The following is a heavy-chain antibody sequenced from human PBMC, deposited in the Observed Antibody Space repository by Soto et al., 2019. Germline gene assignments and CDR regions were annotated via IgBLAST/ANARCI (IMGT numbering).Heavy chain of an antibody. D-gene: IGHD2-15*01. Sequence: HPGGSLRLSXAASGFTFSSYGMHWVRQAPGKGLEWVAVISYDGSNKYYADSVKGRFTISRDNSKNTLYLQMNSLRAEDTAVYYCAKDHPQGATSGLDYWGQGTLVTVSS. J-gene: IGHJ4*02. CDR2: ISYDGSNK. CDR3: AKDHPQGATSGLDY. CDR1: GFTFSSYG. V-gene: IGHV3-30*18.